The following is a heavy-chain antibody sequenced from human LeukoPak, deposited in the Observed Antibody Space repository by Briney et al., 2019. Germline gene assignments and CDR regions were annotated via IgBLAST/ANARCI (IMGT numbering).Heavy chain of an antibody. V-gene: IGHV3-48*02. J-gene: IGHJ6*02. D-gene: IGHD3-10*01. CDR2: ISDSSSIT. Sequence: GGSLRLSCAASGFTFSSFGMNWVRQAPGKGLEWVSYISDSSSITYYADFVKGRFTISRDNAKNSLSLQLNSLRDEDTAVYFCAKVIRGGYSMDVWGQGTTVTVSS. CDR3: AKVIRGGYSMDV. CDR1: GFTFSSFG.